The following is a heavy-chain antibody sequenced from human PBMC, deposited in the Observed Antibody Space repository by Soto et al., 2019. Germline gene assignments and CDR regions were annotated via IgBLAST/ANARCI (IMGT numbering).Heavy chain of an antibody. J-gene: IGHJ6*03. D-gene: IGHD2-2*01. Sequence: GGSLRLSCAASGFTFDDYAMHWVRQAPGKGLEWVSGISWNSGSIGYADSVKGRFTISRDNAKNSLYLQMNRLRAEDTAVYYCARGGCGSTSCYRYYYYYYMDVWGKGTTVTVSS. CDR1: GFTFDDYA. CDR2: ISWNSGSI. V-gene: IGHV3-9*01. CDR3: ARGGCGSTSCYRYYYYYYMDV.